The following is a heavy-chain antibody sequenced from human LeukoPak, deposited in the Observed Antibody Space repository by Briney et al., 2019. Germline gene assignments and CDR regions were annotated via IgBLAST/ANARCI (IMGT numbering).Heavy chain of an antibody. CDR3: ARVTGYDWESSYDY. D-gene: IGHD5-12*01. Sequence: SETLSLTCTVSGGSISSYYRSWIRQPPGEGLEWIGYICYSGSTTYNPSLKRRATISVEESKNHFSLMLSSGTAADTAGFYCARVTGYDWESSYDYWGQGTLVTVSS. CDR2: ICYSGST. V-gene: IGHV4-59*01. J-gene: IGHJ4*02. CDR1: GGSISSYY.